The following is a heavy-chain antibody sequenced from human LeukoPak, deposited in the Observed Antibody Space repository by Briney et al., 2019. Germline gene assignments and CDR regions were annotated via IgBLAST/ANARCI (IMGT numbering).Heavy chain of an antibody. CDR1: GFTFSSYA. Sequence: GGSLRLSCAASGFTFSSYAMSWVRQAPGKGLEWVSAISGSGDSTYYGDSVKGRFTISRDNSKNTLYLQKNSLRAEDTAVYYCAKTRPLDSSSWSHGDYWGQGTLVTVSS. V-gene: IGHV3-23*01. CDR3: AKTRPLDSSSWSHGDY. D-gene: IGHD6-13*01. CDR2: ISGSGDST. J-gene: IGHJ4*02.